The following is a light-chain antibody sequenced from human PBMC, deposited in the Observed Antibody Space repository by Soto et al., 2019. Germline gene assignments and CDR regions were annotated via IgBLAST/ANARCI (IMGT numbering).Light chain of an antibody. Sequence: QSALTQPASVSGSPGQSITISCTGTSSDVGGYNYVSWYQQHPGKAPKLMIYDVSNRPSGVSNRFSGSKSGNTASLTISGLQAEDEAHYYCSSYTSSSRGVFGGGTKLTVL. CDR1: SSDVGGYNY. CDR3: SSYTSSSRGV. V-gene: IGLV2-14*01. J-gene: IGLJ2*01. CDR2: DVS.